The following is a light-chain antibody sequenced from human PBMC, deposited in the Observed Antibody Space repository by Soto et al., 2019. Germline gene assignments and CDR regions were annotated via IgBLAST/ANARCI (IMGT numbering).Light chain of an antibody. CDR3: LQDHNYFWT. V-gene: IGKV1-6*01. Sequence: AVQMTQSPSSLSASVGDRVTITCRASQDIRNYLGWYQQKPGKAPKLLIYGASSLQSRVPSRFAGSGSGTDFTLTISSLQPEDSASYFCLQDHNYFWTFGQGTKVEVK. CDR2: GAS. J-gene: IGKJ1*01. CDR1: QDIRNY.